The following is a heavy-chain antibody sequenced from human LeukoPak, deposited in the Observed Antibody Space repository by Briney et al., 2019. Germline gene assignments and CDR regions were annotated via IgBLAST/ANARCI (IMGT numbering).Heavy chain of an antibody. CDR1: GFTFSTYG. Sequence: GGSLRLSCAASGFTFSTYGMHWVRQAPGKGLEWVTFIRYDGNNQNYADSVKGRFTISRDNSKNTLYLQMNSLRTEDTAVYYCARGQRTALDYWGQGTLVTVSS. CDR2: IRYDGNNQ. J-gene: IGHJ4*02. D-gene: IGHD1-1*01. V-gene: IGHV3-30*02. CDR3: ARGQRTALDY.